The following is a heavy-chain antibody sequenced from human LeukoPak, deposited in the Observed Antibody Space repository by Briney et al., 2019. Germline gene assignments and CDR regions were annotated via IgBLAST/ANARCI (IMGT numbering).Heavy chain of an antibody. Sequence: SETLSLTCTVSGYSISSGFYWGCIRQPPGKGLEWIGTIYHGGNTDYNVSLKSRVTISVDTSKYQFSLKLSSVTAADTAVYYCARVSAAAGLTDAFDIWGQGTMVTVSS. D-gene: IGHD6-13*01. CDR2: IYHGGNT. CDR3: ARVSAAAGLTDAFDI. V-gene: IGHV4-38-2*02. CDR1: GYSISSGFY. J-gene: IGHJ3*02.